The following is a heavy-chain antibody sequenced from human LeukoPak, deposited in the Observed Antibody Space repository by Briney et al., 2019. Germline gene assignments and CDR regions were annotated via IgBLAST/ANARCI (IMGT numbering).Heavy chain of an antibody. J-gene: IGHJ4*02. CDR3: AKDPRAHSYGWSWRYFDY. D-gene: IGHD5-18*01. V-gene: IGHV3-23*01. CDR1: GFTFSSYG. Sequence: GGSLRLSCAASGFTFSSYGMSWVRQAPGKGLEWVSAISGSGGSTYYADSVKGRFTISRDNSKNTLYLQMNSLRAEDTAVYYCAKDPRAHSYGWSWRYFDYWGQGTLVTVSS. CDR2: ISGSGGST.